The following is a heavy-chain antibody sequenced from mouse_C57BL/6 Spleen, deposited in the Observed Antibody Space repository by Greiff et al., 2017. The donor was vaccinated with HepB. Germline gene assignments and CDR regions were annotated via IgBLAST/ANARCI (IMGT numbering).Heavy chain of an antibody. CDR1: GYTFTSYW. Sequence: QVQLQQPGAELVRPGTSVKLSCKASGYTFTSYWMHWVKQRPGQGLEWIGVIDPSDSYTNYNQKFKGKATLTVDTSSSTAYMQLSSLTSEDSAVYYCARRGDYDGLLDYWGQGTTLTVSS. CDR2: IDPSDSYT. D-gene: IGHD2-4*01. V-gene: IGHV1-59*01. CDR3: ARRGDYDGLLDY. J-gene: IGHJ2*01.